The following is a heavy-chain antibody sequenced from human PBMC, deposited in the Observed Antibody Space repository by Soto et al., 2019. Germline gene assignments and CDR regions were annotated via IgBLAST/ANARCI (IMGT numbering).Heavy chain of an antibody. Sequence: SGGSLRLSCAASGFTFSNAWMSWVCQAPGKGLEWVGRIKSKTDGGTTDYAAPVRGRFTISRDDSKNTLYLQMNSLKTEGTAVHYCTTRRAAGLDAFDIWGQGTMVTVSS. V-gene: IGHV3-15*01. D-gene: IGHD6-13*01. CDR1: GFTFSNAW. CDR3: TTRRAAGLDAFDI. CDR2: IKSKTDGGTT. J-gene: IGHJ3*02.